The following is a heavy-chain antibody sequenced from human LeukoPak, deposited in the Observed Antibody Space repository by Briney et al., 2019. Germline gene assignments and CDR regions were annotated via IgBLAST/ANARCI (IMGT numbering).Heavy chain of an antibody. CDR3: TTAPSGVDC. D-gene: IGHD3-10*01. J-gene: IGHJ4*02. V-gene: IGHV3-15*01. Sequence: PGRSLRLSCAASGLTFSTAWMCCVRQAPGNGREWVGRIKSKTDGGTTDYAAPVKGRFTISRDDSKNTLYLQMNSLKTEDTAVYYCTTAPSGVDCWGQGTLVTVSS. CDR2: IKSKTDGGTT. CDR1: GLTFSTAW.